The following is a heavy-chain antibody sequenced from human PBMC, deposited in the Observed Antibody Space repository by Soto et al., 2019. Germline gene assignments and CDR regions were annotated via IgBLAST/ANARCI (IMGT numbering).Heavy chain of an antibody. CDR1: GFHFSSYS. J-gene: IGHJ3*02. Sequence: EVQLVEAGGGLVKPGGSLRLSCAASGFHFSSYSMNWVRQAPGKGLEWVSSISSSSSYIYYADSVKGRFTISRDNAKNSLYLQMNSLRAEDTAVYYCARILYYGDYGGDAFDIWGQGTMVTVSS. D-gene: IGHD4-17*01. V-gene: IGHV3-21*01. CDR2: ISSSSSYI. CDR3: ARILYYGDYGGDAFDI.